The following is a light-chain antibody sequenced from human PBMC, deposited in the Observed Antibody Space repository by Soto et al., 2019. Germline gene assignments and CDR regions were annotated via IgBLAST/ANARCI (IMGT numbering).Light chain of an antibody. CDR2: DAS. J-gene: IGKJ4*01. CDR1: QTISSNY. CDR3: QHYGGSPRGS. V-gene: IGKV3D-20*01. Sequence: EVVLTQSPATLSLSPGERATLSCGASQTISSNYLAWYQQKPGLAPRLLVYDASTRATGIQDRFRGSGSGTDFSLNISRLEPEGFAVYYCQHYGGSPRGSLGGGTKVHIK.